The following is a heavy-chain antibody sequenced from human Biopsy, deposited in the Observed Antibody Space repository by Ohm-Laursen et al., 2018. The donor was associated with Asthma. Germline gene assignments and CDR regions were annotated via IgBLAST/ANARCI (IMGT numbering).Heavy chain of an antibody. D-gene: IGHD3-22*01. CDR2: IWYDGSNK. CDR3: ARDPAGYYYFDY. Sequence: SLRLSCAASGFTFSSYGMHWVRQAPGRGLEWVAVIWYDGSNKYYADSVKGRFTISRDNSKNTLYLQMNSLRAEDAAVYYCARDPAGYYYFDYWGQGTLVTVSS. CDR1: GFTFSSYG. V-gene: IGHV3-33*01. J-gene: IGHJ4*02.